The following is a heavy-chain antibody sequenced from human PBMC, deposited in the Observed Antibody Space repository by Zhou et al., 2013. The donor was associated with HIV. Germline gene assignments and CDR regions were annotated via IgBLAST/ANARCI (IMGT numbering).Heavy chain of an antibody. CDR2: MNPNSGNT. D-gene: IGHD3-10*01. Sequence: QVQLVQSGAEVKKPGASVKVSCKASGYTFTSYDINWVRQATGQGLEWMGWMNPNSGNTGYAQKFQGRLTLRKDTDTGTAYMELKSLTSDDTALYFCARAPTGGRSYFDYWGQGTLVSVSS. J-gene: IGHJ4*02. CDR1: GYTFTSYD. CDR3: ARAPTGGRSYFDY. V-gene: IGHV1-8*01.